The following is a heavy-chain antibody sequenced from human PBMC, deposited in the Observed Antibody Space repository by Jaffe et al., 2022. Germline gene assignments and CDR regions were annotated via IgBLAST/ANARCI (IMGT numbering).Heavy chain of an antibody. CDR3: ARDSSGRSLWFRELSGALGYDY. D-gene: IGHD3-10*01. Sequence: EVQLVESGGGLVQPGGSLRLSCAASGFTFSSYWMSWVRQAPGKGLEWVANIKQDGSEKYYVDSVKGRFTISRDNAKNSLYLQMNSLRAEDTAVYYCARDSSGRSLWFRELSGALGYDYWGQGTLVTVSS. CDR2: IKQDGSEK. V-gene: IGHV3-7*01. J-gene: IGHJ4*02. CDR1: GFTFSSYW.